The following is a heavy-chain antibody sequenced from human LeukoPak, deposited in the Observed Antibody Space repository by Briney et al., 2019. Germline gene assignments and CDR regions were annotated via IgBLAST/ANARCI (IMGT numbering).Heavy chain of an antibody. J-gene: IGHJ4*02. CDR3: AKGGLTTPLHY. CDR1: AFPFSTYV. CDR2: ISGDGART. V-gene: IGHV3-23*01. Sequence: PGGSLRLSCAASAFPFSTYVMSWVRQAPGGGLEWISSISGDGARTYYTNSVKGRLTISRDNPKNTLFPQVNSLRVEDTAVYYCAKGGLTTPLHYWGQGTLVTVSS. D-gene: IGHD1-14*01.